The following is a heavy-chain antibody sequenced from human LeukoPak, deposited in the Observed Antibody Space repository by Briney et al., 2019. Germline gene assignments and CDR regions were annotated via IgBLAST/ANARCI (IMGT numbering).Heavy chain of an antibody. Sequence: EASVKVSCKASGYTFTGYYMHWVRQAPGQGLEWMGWINPNSGGTNYAQKFQGRVTMTRDTSISTAYMELSRLRSDDTAVYYCARTYSSGWYFSYWGQGILVTVSS. CDR3: ARTYSSGWYFSY. V-gene: IGHV1-2*02. CDR1: GYTFTGYY. J-gene: IGHJ4*02. D-gene: IGHD6-19*01. CDR2: INPNSGGT.